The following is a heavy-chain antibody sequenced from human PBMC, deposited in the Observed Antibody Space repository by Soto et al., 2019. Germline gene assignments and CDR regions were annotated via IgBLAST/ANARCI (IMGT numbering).Heavy chain of an antibody. V-gene: IGHV4-59*01. D-gene: IGHD3-9*01. CDR1: GGSISSYY. Sequence: SETLSLTCTVSGGSISSYYWSWIRQPPGKGLEWIGYIYYSGSTNYNPSLKSRVTISVDTSKNQFSLKLSFVTAADTAVYYCARGGYYDILTGYYRYFDYWGQGTLVTVSS. J-gene: IGHJ4*02. CDR2: IYYSGST. CDR3: ARGGYYDILTGYYRYFDY.